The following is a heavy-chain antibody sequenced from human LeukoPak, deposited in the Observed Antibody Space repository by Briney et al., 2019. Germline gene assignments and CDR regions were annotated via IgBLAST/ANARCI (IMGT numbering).Heavy chain of an antibody. J-gene: IGHJ4*02. CDR2: ISYDGSNK. CDR3: AKDRVSGSGAPGLDY. Sequence: GGSLRLSCVASGFAFNTYGLHWVRQAPGKGLEWVAVISYDGSNKYYADSVKGRFTISRDNSKNTLYLQMNSLRAEDTAVYYCAKDRVSGSGAPGLDYWGQGTLVTVSS. D-gene: IGHD2-15*01. CDR1: GFAFNTYG. V-gene: IGHV3-30*18.